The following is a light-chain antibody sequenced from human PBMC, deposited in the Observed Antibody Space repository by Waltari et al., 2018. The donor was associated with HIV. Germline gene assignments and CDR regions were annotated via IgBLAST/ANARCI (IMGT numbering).Light chain of an antibody. CDR1: QDISTY. Sequence: ANRMTQSPPSISPSTGDRVTITCRASQDISTYVAWYQQKPGKAPKLLMFGSTILQSGVPSRFNGSGSGTDFSLNINCLQSEDFATYYCHQYSSFPQTFGQGTKVEIK. J-gene: IGKJ1*01. V-gene: IGKV1-8*01. CDR3: HQYSSFPQT. CDR2: GST.